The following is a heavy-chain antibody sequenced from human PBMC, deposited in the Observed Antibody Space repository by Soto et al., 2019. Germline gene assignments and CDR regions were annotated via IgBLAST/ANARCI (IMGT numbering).Heavy chain of an antibody. V-gene: IGHV4-34*01. CDR2: INHSGST. CDR1: GGSFSGYY. D-gene: IGHD3-16*01. J-gene: IGHJ3*02. Sequence: PSETLSLTCAVYGGSFSGYYWSWIRQPPGKGLEWIGEINHSGSTNYNPSLKSRVTISVDTSKNQFSLKLSPVTAADTAVYYCASPTLGAFDIWGQGAKVTVSS. CDR3: ASPTLGAFDI.